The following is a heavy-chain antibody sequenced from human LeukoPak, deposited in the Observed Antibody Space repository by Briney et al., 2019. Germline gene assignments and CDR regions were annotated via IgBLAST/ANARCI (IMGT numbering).Heavy chain of an antibody. CDR3: ARPVGNALIP. CDR1: GFTFSSYW. CDR2: IRQAGSEK. V-gene: IGHV3-7*01. Sequence: GGSLRLSCAASGFTFSSYWMTWVPQAPGKGLEWVANIRQAGSEKNYVDAVKARDTISRDNHKTSRYLQMNSLGPEDTAVNYCARPVGNALIPWGHGTLVTVSS. J-gene: IGHJ4*01. D-gene: IGHD2-2*02.